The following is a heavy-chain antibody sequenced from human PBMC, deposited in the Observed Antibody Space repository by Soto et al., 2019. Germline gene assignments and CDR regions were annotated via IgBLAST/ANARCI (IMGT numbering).Heavy chain of an antibody. V-gene: IGHV3-7*01. CDR3: ATIFMITFGGVIEPYFDY. D-gene: IGHD3-16*02. J-gene: IGHJ4*02. Sequence: GGSLRLSCAASGFTFSSYWMSWVRQAPGKGLEWVANIKQDGSEKYYVDSVKGRFTISRDNAKNSLYLQMNSLRAEDTAVYYCATIFMITFGGVIEPYFDYWGQGTLVTVSS. CDR2: IKQDGSEK. CDR1: GFTFSSYW.